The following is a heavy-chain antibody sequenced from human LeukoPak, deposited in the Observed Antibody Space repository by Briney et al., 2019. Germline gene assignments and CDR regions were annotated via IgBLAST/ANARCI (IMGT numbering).Heavy chain of an antibody. D-gene: IGHD6-13*01. Sequence: TGGSPRLSCAASGFTFFKHALHWVRQSPGKGLEWVAVISYDGNDKQYAESVKGRVTISRDNSKNTVSLQMDTLGPEDTAVYYCARDRATAADYYFDYSGQGTLVTVSS. V-gene: IGHV3-30*04. CDR3: ARDRATAADYYFDY. CDR1: GFTFFKHA. CDR2: ISYDGNDK. J-gene: IGHJ4*02.